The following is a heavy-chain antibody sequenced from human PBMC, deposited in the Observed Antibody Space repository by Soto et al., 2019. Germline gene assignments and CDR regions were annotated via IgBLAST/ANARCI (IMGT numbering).Heavy chain of an antibody. D-gene: IGHD2-8*01. CDR3: ARDLEYAYFDY. CDR2: ISSSGSTI. CDR1: EFTFSAYY. V-gene: IGHV3-11*01. Sequence: QVQLVESGGGLVKPGGSLRLSCAASEFTFSAYYMSWIRQAPGTGLEWVSYISSSGSTIYYAASVKGRFTISRDNAKNSLYLQMNSLRAEDTAVYYCARDLEYAYFDYWGQGTLVTVSS. J-gene: IGHJ4*02.